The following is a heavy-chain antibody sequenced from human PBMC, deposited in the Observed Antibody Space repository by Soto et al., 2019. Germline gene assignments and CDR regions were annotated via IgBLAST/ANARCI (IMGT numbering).Heavy chain of an antibody. CDR1: GGSISSCGYY. V-gene: IGHV4-31*03. Sequence: SETLSLTCTVSGGSISSCGYYWSWIRQHPGKGLEWIGYIYYSGSTYYNPSLKSRVTISVDTSKNQFSLKLSSVTAADTAVYYCARAYYSNYDSYYYGMDVWGQGTTVTVSS. CDR3: ARAYYSNYDSYYYGMDV. J-gene: IGHJ6*02. D-gene: IGHD4-4*01. CDR2: IYYSGST.